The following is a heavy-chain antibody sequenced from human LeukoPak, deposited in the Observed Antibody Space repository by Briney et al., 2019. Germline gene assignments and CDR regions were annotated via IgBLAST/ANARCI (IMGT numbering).Heavy chain of an antibody. CDR3: TTGVSYLLWFGGLEDAFDI. CDR1: GFTFSNAW. D-gene: IGHD3-10*01. CDR2: IKSKTDGGTT. Sequence: GGSLRLSCAASGFTFSNAWMSWVRQAPGKGLEWVGRIKSKTDGGTTDYAAPVKGRFTISRDDSKNTLYLQMNSLKTEDTAVYYCTTGVSYLLWFGGLEDAFDIWGQGTMVTVSS. J-gene: IGHJ3*02. V-gene: IGHV3-15*01.